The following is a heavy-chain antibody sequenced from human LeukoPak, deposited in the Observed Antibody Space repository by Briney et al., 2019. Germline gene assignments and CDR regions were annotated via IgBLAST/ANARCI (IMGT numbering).Heavy chain of an antibody. CDR1: GYTLTELS. Sequence: ASVKVSCKVSGYTLTELSMHWVRQAPGKGLEWMGGFDPEDGETIYAQKFQGRVTMTEDTSTDTAYMELSSLRSEDTAVYYCATEGSHYYDSSGSYYFDYWGQGTLVTVSS. J-gene: IGHJ4*02. CDR2: FDPEDGET. D-gene: IGHD3-22*01. V-gene: IGHV1-24*01. CDR3: ATEGSHYYDSSGSYYFDY.